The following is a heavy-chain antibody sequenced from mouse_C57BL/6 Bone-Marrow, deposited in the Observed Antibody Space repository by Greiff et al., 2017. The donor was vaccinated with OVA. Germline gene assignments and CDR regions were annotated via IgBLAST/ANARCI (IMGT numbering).Heavy chain of an antibody. J-gene: IGHJ2*01. CDR3: ARRGTGTNYFDY. CDR1: GYTFTSYW. CDR2: IDPSDSYT. D-gene: IGHD4-1*01. V-gene: IGHV1-50*01. Sequence: VQLQQPGAELVKPGASVKLSCKASGYTFTSYWMQWVKQRPGQGLEWIGEIDPSDSYTNYNQKFKGKATLTVDTSSSTAYMQLSSLTSEDSAVYYCARRGTGTNYFDYWGQGTTLTVSS.